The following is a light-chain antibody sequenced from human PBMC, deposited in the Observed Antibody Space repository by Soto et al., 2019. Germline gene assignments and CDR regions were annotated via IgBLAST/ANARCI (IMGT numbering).Light chain of an antibody. CDR1: SSDVGGYNY. J-gene: IGLJ1*01. V-gene: IGLV2-8*01. CDR3: ISHVGHSNV. CDR2: DVS. Sequence: QSVLTQPASVSGSPGQSITISCTGTSSDVGGYNYVSWYQQHPGKAPKLMIYDVSKRPSGVPDRFSGSKSGNMASLTVSGLQAEDEADYYCISHVGHSNVFGTGTKVTVL.